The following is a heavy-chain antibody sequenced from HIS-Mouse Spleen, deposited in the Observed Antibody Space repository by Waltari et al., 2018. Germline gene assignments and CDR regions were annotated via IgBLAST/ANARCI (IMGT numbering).Heavy chain of an antibody. CDR3: AKELETGFDY. CDR2: ISYDGSNK. J-gene: IGHJ4*02. V-gene: IGHV3-30*18. D-gene: IGHD1-1*01. CDR1: GFTFSSYG. Sequence: QVQLVEAGGGVVQPGRSLRLSCAASGFTFSSYGMHWVRQAPGKGRGWVAVISYDGSNKSYGDSVKGRFTSSRDNSKNTLYLQMNSMRAEDTAVYYCAKELETGFDYWGQGTLVTVSS.